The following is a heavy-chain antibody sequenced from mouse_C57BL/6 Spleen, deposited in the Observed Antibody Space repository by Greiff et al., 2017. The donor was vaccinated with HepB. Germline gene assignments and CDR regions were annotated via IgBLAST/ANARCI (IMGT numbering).Heavy chain of an antibody. CDR3: ARWITTVVADY. CDR2: IYPGSGNT. CDR1: GYSFTSYY. D-gene: IGHD1-1*01. V-gene: IGHV1-66*01. Sequence: VNVVESGPELVKPGASVKISCKASGYSFTSYYIHWVKQRPGQGLEWIGWIYPGSGNTKYNEKFKGKATLTADTSSSTAYMQLSSLTSEDSAVYYCARWITTVVADYWGQGTTLTVSS. J-gene: IGHJ2*01.